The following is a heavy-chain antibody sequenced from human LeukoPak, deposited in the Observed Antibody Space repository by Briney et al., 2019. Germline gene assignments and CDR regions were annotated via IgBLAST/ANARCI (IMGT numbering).Heavy chain of an antibody. D-gene: IGHD4-23*01. CDR1: GGSFSGYY. Sequence: PSETLSLTCAVYGGSFSGYYWSWIRQPPGKGLEWTGEINHSGSTNYNPSLKSRVTISVDTSKNHFSLKLSSVTAADTAVYYCARGRRWASLGYWGQGTLVTVAS. CDR2: INHSGST. J-gene: IGHJ4*02. V-gene: IGHV4-34*01. CDR3: ARGRRWASLGY.